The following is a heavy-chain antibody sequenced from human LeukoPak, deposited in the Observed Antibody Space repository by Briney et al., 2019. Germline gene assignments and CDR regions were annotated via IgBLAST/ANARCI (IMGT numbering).Heavy chain of an antibody. D-gene: IGHD5-18*01. J-gene: IGHJ4*02. CDR3: APTYSYTRGVYDY. CDR1: GGSISGSSYH. Sequence: SETLSLTCTVSGGSISGSSYHWGWIRQPPGKGLEWIGSINYSWHTYYNPSLESRVTISVDSSKNQFSLKVTSVTAADTALYYCAPTYSYTRGVYDYWAPGTLVTVSS. V-gene: IGHV4-39*01. CDR2: INYSWHT.